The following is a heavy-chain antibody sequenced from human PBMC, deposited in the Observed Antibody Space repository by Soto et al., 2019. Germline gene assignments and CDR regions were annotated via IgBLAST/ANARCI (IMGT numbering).Heavy chain of an antibody. D-gene: IGHD5-18*01. CDR2: INPNSGGT. V-gene: IGHV1-2*04. CDR3: ARESISYGYDY. J-gene: IGHJ4*02. CDR1: GYTFTGYY. Sequence: ASVKVSCKASGYTFTGYYMHWVRQAPGQGLEWMGWINPNSGGTNYAQKFQGWVTMTRDTSISTAYMELSRLRSYDTAAYYCARESISYGYDYWGQGTLVTVSS.